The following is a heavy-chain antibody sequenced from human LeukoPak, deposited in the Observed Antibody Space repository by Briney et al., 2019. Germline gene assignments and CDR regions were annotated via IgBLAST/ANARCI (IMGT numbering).Heavy chain of an antibody. J-gene: IGHJ4*02. CDR1: GGSISSYY. V-gene: IGHV4-59*01. Sequence: PSETLSLTCTVSGGSISSYYWSWIRQPPGKGLEWIGYIYYTENTNYNPSLKSRVTISVDTSKNQFSLNLTSVTAADTAVYYCAGGNFYDSRGHPYHLHYWGQGTLVTVPS. CDR3: AGGNFYDSRGHPYHLHY. D-gene: IGHD3-22*01. CDR2: IYYTENT.